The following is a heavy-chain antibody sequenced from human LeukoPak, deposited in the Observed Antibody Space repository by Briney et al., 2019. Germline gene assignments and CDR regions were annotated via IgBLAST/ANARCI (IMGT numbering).Heavy chain of an antibody. Sequence: GGSLTLSCAVSAFTFSSYAMSWVRQAQGKGRGWVSATIGSGSSTYYADYVKGRFTITRDNSKNTLYLQMSSLRAEDTAVYYCAKAPSRTGYTYWGQGTLVTVSS. V-gene: IGHV3-23*01. CDR1: AFTFSSYA. D-gene: IGHD2-2*01. CDR3: AKAPSRTGYTY. CDR2: TIGSGSST. J-gene: IGHJ4*02.